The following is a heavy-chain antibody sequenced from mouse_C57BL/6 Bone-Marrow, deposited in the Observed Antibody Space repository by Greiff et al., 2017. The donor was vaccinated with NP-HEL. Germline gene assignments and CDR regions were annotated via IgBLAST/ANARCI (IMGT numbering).Heavy chain of an antibody. J-gene: IGHJ4*01. CDR1: GYTFTGYW. CDR3: ASPLYYGSSYDAMDD. Sequence: QVQLQQSGAELMKPGASVKLSCKATGYTFTGYWLAWVKQRPGHGLKWIGEILPGSGSTNYNEKFKGKATFTADTASNTAYMQLSSLTTEDSAIYYCASPLYYGSSYDAMDDWGQGTSVTVSS. V-gene: IGHV1-9*01. CDR2: ILPGSGST. D-gene: IGHD1-1*01.